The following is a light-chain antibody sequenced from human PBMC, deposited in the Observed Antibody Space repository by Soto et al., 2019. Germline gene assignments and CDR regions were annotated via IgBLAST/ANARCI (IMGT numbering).Light chain of an antibody. J-gene: IGKJ1*01. V-gene: IGKV1-27*01. CDR1: QGISNY. CDR3: QKYNSAPRT. CDR2: AAS. Sequence: DIQMTQSPSSLSASVGDRVTITCRASQGISNYLAWYQQKPGKVPKLLIYAASTLQSGVPSRYSGSGAGTDFTLTISSLQPEDVATYSCQKYNSAPRTVGQGTKVEIQ.